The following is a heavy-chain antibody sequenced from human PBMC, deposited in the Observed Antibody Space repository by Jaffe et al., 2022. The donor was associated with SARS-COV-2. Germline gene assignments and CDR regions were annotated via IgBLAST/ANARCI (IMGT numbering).Heavy chain of an antibody. Sequence: VQLAESGGGVVQPGRSLRLSCAASGFTFSSSAMHWVRQAPGKGLEWVAVISHDGNEKYYADSVKGRFTISRDNFSDVLYLHMNSLRAEDTAVYYCANDMAGHYYYYGMTVWGQGTTVTVSS. CDR1: GFTFSSSA. CDR2: ISHDGNEK. V-gene: IGHV3-30*18. J-gene: IGHJ6*02. CDR3: ANDMAGHYYYYGMTV.